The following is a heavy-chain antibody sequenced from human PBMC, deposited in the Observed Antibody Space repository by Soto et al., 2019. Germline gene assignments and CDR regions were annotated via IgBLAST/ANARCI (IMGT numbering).Heavy chain of an antibody. CDR2: IYLSGST. D-gene: IGHD3-16*01. J-gene: IGHJ3*02. CDR3: ATYYEYVFDI. V-gene: IGHV4-30-2*01. CDR1: GGSISGSYYS. Sequence: QLQLQESGSGLVKPSQTLSLTCTVSGGSISGSYYSWSWIRQTPGKGLEWIGYIYLSGSTYSNPSLKSRVTISVDRSKNEFSLKLSSVTAADTAVYYYATYYEYVFDIWGQGTMVTVSS.